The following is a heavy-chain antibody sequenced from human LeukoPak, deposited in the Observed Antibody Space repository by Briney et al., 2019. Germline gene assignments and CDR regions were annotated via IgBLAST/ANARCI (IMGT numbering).Heavy chain of an antibody. CDR3: AREFNYDFWSGSYFDY. CDR2: IYYSGST. D-gene: IGHD3-3*01. V-gene: IGHV4-59*01. Sequence: SETLSLTCTVSGGSISSYYWSWIRQPPGKGLGWIGYIYYSGSTNYNPSLKSRVTISVDTSKNQFSLKLSSVTAADTAVYYCAREFNYDFWSGSYFDYWGQGTLVTVSS. J-gene: IGHJ4*02. CDR1: GGSISSYY.